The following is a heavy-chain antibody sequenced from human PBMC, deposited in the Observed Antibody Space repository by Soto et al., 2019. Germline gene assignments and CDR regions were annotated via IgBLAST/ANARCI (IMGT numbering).Heavy chain of an antibody. D-gene: IGHD6-19*01. CDR2: IKQDGSEK. CDR3: ARRQWLAGGGYNWFDP. J-gene: IGHJ5*02. V-gene: IGHV3-7*01. Sequence: EVQLVESGGGLVQPGGSLRLSCAASGFTFSSYWMSWVRQAPGKGLEWVANIKQDGSEKYYVDSVKGRFTISRDNAKNSLYLQMNSLSAEDTAVYYCARRQWLAGGGYNWFDPWGQGTLVTVSS. CDR1: GFTFSSYW.